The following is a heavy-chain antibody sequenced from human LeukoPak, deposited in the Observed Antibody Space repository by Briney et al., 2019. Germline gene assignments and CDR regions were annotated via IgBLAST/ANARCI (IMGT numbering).Heavy chain of an antibody. Sequence: SETLSLTCTVSGGSISSYYWSWIRQPPGKGLEWIGEINHSGSTNYNPSLKSRVTISVDTSKNQFSLKLSSVTAADTAVYYCARTRIAARHYFDYWGQGTLVTVSS. CDR1: GGSISSYY. J-gene: IGHJ4*02. V-gene: IGHV4-34*01. D-gene: IGHD6-6*01. CDR2: INHSGST. CDR3: ARTRIAARHYFDY.